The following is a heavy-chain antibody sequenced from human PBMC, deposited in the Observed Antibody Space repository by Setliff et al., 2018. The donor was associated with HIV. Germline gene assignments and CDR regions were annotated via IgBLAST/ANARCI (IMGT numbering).Heavy chain of an antibody. CDR1: GYSFTTYW. D-gene: IGHD5-12*01. V-gene: IGHV5-10-1*01. Sequence: GESLTLSCKGSGYSFTTYWISWVRQMPGKGLEWMGRIDPSDSYTDYNPSFQGHVSISVDKSISTAYLQWSGLKASDTAIYYCAGGYEMPEFSYGVDVWGQGTTVTVSS. J-gene: IGHJ6*02. CDR3: AGGYEMPEFSYGVDV. CDR2: IDPSDSYT.